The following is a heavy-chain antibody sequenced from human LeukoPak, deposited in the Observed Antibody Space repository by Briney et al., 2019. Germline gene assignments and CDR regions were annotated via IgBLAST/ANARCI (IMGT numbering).Heavy chain of an antibody. J-gene: IGHJ3*01. V-gene: IGHV3-7*01. D-gene: IGHD1-1*01. CDR3: ARGDFESGTYNDAFDV. Sequence: GGSLRLSCAASGFMFSGYWMSWVRQAPGKGLEWVANIKPDGSEKYSVDSVKGRFTISRDNAKNSLYLQMSSLRVEDTAVYYCARGDFESGTYNDAFDVRGQGTMVTVSS. CDR1: GFMFSGYW. CDR2: IKPDGSEK.